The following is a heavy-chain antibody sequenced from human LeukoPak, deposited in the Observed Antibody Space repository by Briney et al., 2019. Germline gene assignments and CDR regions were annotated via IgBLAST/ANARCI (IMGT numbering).Heavy chain of an antibody. CDR2: IYHTGSS. Sequence: SETLSLTCTVSGGSISSGSYYWSWIRQPPGKGLEWIVFIYHTGSSNYNPFLKSRVTISVDTSKNQVSLNLRSVTAADTAVYYCARVNRDTSGYYHVYFDYWGQGTLVSVSS. CDR1: GGSISSGSYY. V-gene: IGHV4-61*01. J-gene: IGHJ4*02. CDR3: ARVNRDTSGYYHVYFDY. D-gene: IGHD3-22*01.